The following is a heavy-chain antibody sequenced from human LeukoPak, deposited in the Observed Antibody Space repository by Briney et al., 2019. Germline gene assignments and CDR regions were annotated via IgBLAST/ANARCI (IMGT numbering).Heavy chain of an antibody. J-gene: IGHJ3*02. D-gene: IGHD1-26*01. CDR3: ARRWELRGDAFDI. Sequence: PGGSLRLSCAASGFTFSSCWMTWVRQAPGKGLEWVANIKPDASEKNYVDSVKGRFTISRDNAKNSLYLQMNSLRAEDTAVYYCARRWELRGDAFDIWGQGTMVTVSS. CDR1: GFTFSSCW. V-gene: IGHV3-7*03. CDR2: IKPDASEK.